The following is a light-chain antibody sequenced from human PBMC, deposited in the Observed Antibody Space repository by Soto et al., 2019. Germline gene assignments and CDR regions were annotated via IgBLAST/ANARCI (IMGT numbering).Light chain of an antibody. V-gene: IGLV6-57*01. J-gene: IGLJ3*02. Sequence: NFMLTQPHSVSGSPGKTVTISCTRSSGRIASNYVQWYQQRPGSSPTTVICENNQRPSGVPDRFSGSIDSSSNSASLTSSGLETEDEADYYCQSYDDTNHWVFGGGTKLTVL. CDR2: ENN. CDR3: QSYDDTNHWV. CDR1: SGRIASNY.